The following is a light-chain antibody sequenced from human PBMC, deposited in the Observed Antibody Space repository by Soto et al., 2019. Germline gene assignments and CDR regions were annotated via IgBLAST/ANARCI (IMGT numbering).Light chain of an antibody. CDR3: QQRDNWPIT. CDR1: QTIRGL. CDR2: ETS. V-gene: IGKV3-11*01. J-gene: IGKJ5*01. Sequence: EIVLTQSPATLSLSPGERATLSCRTSQTIRGLLNWYQQRPGQAPRLLIYETSNRATDIPARFSGSGSGTDFSLAISSLDPEDFGVYFCQQRDNWPITFGGGTRLDIK.